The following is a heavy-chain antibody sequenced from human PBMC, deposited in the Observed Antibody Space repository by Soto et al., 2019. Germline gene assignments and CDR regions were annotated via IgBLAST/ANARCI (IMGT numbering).Heavy chain of an antibody. V-gene: IGHV4-34*01. CDR3: ARAWIQLWYYYGMDV. CDR1: GGSFSGYY. CDR2: INHSGGT. D-gene: IGHD5-18*01. J-gene: IGHJ6*02. Sequence: SQTRSLTCAVYGGSFSGYYWSWIRQPPGKGLEWIGEINHSGGTNYNPSLKSRVTISVDTSKNQFSLKLSSVTAADTAVYYCARAWIQLWYYYGMDVWGQGTTVT.